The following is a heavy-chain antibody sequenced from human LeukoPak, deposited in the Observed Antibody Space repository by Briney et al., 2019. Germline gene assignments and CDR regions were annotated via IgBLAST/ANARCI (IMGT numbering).Heavy chain of an antibody. CDR3: ARQGYCSGGSCYTWFDP. J-gene: IGHJ5*02. CDR1: GYSINNYW. V-gene: IGHV5-51*01. Sequence: GESLKISCKGSGYSINNYWIGWVRQLPGKGLEWMGIIYPADSDIRYSPSFQGQVTISADKSISTAYLQWSSLKASDTAMYYCARQGYCSGGSCYTWFDPWGQGTLVTVSS. D-gene: IGHD2-15*01. CDR2: IYPADSDI.